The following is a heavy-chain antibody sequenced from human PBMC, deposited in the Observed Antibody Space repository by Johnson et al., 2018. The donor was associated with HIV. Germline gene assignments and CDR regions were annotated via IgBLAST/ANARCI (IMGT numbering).Heavy chain of an antibody. CDR2: IKQDGSEN. Sequence: MLLVESGGGLVQPGGSLRLSCAASGFTFSSYWMSWVRQAPGTGLEWVANIKQDGSENYYVYSLNGRFTISRDNVKKSLFLQMNGLRADDTAVYYCARDRVYSGSYYSGAFDVWGQGAMVTVSS. CDR1: GFTFSSYW. V-gene: IGHV3-7*05. D-gene: IGHD1-26*01. J-gene: IGHJ3*01. CDR3: ARDRVYSGSYYSGAFDV.